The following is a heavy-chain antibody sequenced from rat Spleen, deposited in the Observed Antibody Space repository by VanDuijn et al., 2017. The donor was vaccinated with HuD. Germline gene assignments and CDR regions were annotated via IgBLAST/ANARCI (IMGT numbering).Heavy chain of an antibody. V-gene: IGHV5-7*01. CDR3: ATGNWEDYFDY. CDR2: ISYDGSGT. Sequence: EVQLVESDGGLVQPGRSLKLSCAVSGFTFGDYYMAWVRQAPKKGLEWVATISYDGSGTYYRDSVRGRFTISRDNAKSTLYLQMDSLRSEDTATYYCATGNWEDYFDYWGQGVMVTVSS. D-gene: IGHD5-1*01. CDR1: GFTFGDYY. J-gene: IGHJ2*01.